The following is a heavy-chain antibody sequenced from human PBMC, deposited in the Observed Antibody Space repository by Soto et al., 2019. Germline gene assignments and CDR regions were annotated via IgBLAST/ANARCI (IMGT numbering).Heavy chain of an antibody. CDR2: IRGRGTET. J-gene: IGHJ5*02. V-gene: IGHV3-23*01. D-gene: IGHD2-8*01. CDR1: GFSFSNYA. CDR3: ARSERAEGVVGFDT. Sequence: EVQLLESGGDLVQPGGSLRVSCVASGFSFSNYAMSWVRQAPGKGLEWVSGIRGRGTETPYADSVKGRFTISRDNSKNTLYLEMHSPHVGDTAVYYCARSERAEGVVGFDTWGQGTVVTVSS.